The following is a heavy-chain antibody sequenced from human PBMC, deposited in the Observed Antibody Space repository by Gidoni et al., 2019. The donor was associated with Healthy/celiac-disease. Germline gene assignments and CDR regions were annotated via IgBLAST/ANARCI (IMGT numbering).Heavy chain of an antibody. J-gene: IGHJ4*02. CDR1: GFTVSRNY. CDR2: IYSGGST. CDR3: ARVLSPRVDY. Sequence: EVQLVESGGGLIQRGGSLRLPCAASGFTVSRNYMGWVRQAPGKGLEWVSVIYSGGSTYYADSVKGRFTISRDNSKNTLYLQMNSLRAEDTAVYYCARVLSPRVDYWGQGTLVTVSS. V-gene: IGHV3-53*01.